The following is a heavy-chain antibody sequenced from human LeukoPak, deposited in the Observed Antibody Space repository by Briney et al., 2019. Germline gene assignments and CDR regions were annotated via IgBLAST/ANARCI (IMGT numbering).Heavy chain of an antibody. CDR3: ARVGDYYDSSGSFDY. CDR2: IYHSGSP. V-gene: IGHV4-4*02. CDR1: GGSISSNNW. J-gene: IGHJ4*02. D-gene: IGHD3-22*01. Sequence: SETLSLTCAVSGGSISSNNWWGWVRQPPGKGLEWIGEIYHSGSPNYNPSLKSRVTISVDTSKNQFSLKLSSVTAADTAVYYCARVGDYYDSSGSFDYWGQGTLVTVSS.